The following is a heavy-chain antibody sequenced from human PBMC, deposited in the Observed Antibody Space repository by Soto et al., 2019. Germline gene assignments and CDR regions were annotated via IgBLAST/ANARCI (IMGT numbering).Heavy chain of an antibody. CDR3: ARACYDFWRGYSDVDY. J-gene: IGHJ4*02. Sequence: QVQLQESGPGLVKPSQTLSLTCTVSGGSVSRGDYYWSWIRQPPGKGLEWIGYIYYSWSPYHNPSHKRRVTISVDTSKNQVSLKLSSVTAADTSVYYCARACYDFWRGYSDVDYWGQGTLVTVSS. V-gene: IGHV4-30-4*01. CDR2: IYYSWSP. D-gene: IGHD3-3*01. CDR1: GGSVSRGDYY.